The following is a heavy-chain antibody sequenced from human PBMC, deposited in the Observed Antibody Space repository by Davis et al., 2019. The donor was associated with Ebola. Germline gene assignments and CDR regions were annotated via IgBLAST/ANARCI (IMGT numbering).Heavy chain of an antibody. J-gene: IGHJ4*02. Sequence: GGSLRLSCAASGFTFSSYGMHWVRQAPGKGLEWVAVISYDGSNKYYADSVKGRFTISRDNSKNTLYLQMNSLRAEDTAVYYCAKDPPRLTTSAKGFDYWGQGTLVTVSS. D-gene: IGHD4-17*01. V-gene: IGHV3-30*18. CDR2: ISYDGSNK. CDR1: GFTFSSYG. CDR3: AKDPPRLTTSAKGFDY.